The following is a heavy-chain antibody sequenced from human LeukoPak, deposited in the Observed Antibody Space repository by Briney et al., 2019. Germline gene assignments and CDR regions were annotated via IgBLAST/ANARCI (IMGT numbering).Heavy chain of an antibody. J-gene: IGHJ4*02. Sequence: SETLSLTCAVYGGSFSGYYWSWIRQPPGKGLEWIGEINHSGSTNYNPSLKSRVTISVDTSKNQFSLKLSSVTAADTAVYYCARRRQWLGYYFDYWGQGTLVTVSS. CDR3: ARRRQWLGYYFDY. V-gene: IGHV4-34*01. CDR1: GGSFSGYY. CDR2: INHSGST. D-gene: IGHD6-19*01.